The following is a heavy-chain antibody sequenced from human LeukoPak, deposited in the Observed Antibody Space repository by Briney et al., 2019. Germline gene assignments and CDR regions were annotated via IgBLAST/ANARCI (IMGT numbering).Heavy chain of an antibody. CDR2: ISIHGGDT. Sequence: PGGSLRLSCAASGFTFSSYAMHWVRQAPGKGLEYVSAISIHGGDTYYANSVKGRFTISRDNSKNTLYLQMGSLRAEDMAVYYCARHFGVAAIGVDYWGQGTLVTVSS. V-gene: IGHV3-64*01. CDR3: ARHFGVAAIGVDY. CDR1: GFTFSSYA. D-gene: IGHD2-15*01. J-gene: IGHJ4*02.